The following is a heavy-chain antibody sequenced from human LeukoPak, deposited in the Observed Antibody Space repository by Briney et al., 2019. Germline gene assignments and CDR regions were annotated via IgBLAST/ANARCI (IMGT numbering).Heavy chain of an antibody. CDR3: ARDKLLWFGESHRLTDYYGMDV. V-gene: IGHV1-69*01. CDR2: IIPIVGTA. CDR1: GGTFSSYA. D-gene: IGHD3-10*01. Sequence: ASVKVSCKASGGTFSSYAISWVRQAPGQGLEWMGGIIPIVGTANYAQKFQGRVTITADEATSTAYMELSSLRSEDTAVYYCARDKLLWFGESHRLTDYYGMDVWGKGTTVTVSS. J-gene: IGHJ6*04.